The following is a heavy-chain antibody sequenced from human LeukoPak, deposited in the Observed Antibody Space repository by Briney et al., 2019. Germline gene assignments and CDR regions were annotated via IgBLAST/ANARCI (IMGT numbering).Heavy chain of an antibody. CDR2: ISPISGTA. CDR1: GGTFSSYA. D-gene: IGHD7-27*01. Sequence: ASVKLSCKASGGTFSSYAISLVRRAPGQGLEWLGGISPISGTANYVQKFQGRVTITADESTRTAYMELSSLRSEDTAVYYCARVQSLGIFVGGYFDYWGQGTLVTVSS. CDR3: ARVQSLGIFVGGYFDY. V-gene: IGHV1-69*01. J-gene: IGHJ4*02.